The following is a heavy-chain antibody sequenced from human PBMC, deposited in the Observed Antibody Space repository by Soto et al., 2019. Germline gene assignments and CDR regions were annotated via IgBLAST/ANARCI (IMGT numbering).Heavy chain of an antibody. Sequence: QVQLQESGPGLVKPSQTLSLTCTVSGGSISSGDYYWSWIRQPPGKGLEWIGYIYYSGSTYYNPSLKSRVTISVDTSKNPFSLKLSSVTAADTAVYYCARERGPTVTTYYYGMDVWGQGTTVTVSS. V-gene: IGHV4-30-4*01. CDR2: IYYSGST. CDR3: ARERGPTVTTYYYGMDV. J-gene: IGHJ6*02. CDR1: GGSISSGDYY. D-gene: IGHD4-17*01.